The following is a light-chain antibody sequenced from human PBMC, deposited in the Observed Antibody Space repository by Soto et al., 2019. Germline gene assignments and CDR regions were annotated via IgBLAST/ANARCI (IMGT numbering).Light chain of an antibody. Sequence: EIVLTQSPATLSLSPGERATLSCRASQSVGTSLAWYQQKSGQAPRLLFYESSNRATYIPARFSASGSGTYFTLTSSVLDPEVSAVYYCQQRGVWPLTFGGGTKVEIK. CDR2: ESS. CDR1: QSVGTS. J-gene: IGKJ4*01. CDR3: QQRGVWPLT. V-gene: IGKV3-11*01.